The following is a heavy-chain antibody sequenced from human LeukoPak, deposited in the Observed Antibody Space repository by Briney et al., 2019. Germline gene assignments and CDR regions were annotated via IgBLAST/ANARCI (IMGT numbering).Heavy chain of an antibody. CDR2: ITGTSNTI. D-gene: IGHD6-19*01. J-gene: IGHJ4*02. Sequence: GGSLRLSCTASGFTFSTYTMNWVRQAPGKGLEWVSYITGTSNTIYYADSVKGRFTVSRDNARNSLYLQMNSLRDEDTAVYYCARVLTDSRGSYHFDYWGQGTLVTVS. CDR1: GFTFSTYT. CDR3: ARVLTDSRGSYHFDY. V-gene: IGHV3-48*02.